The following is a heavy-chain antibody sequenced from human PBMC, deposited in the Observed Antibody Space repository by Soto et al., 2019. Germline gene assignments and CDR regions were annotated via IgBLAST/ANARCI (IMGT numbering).Heavy chain of an antibody. J-gene: IGHJ4*02. CDR2: IFHAGYT. D-gene: IGHD1-7*01. Sequence: QVQLQESGPGLVTPWGTLSLTCAVSGGSISENWWSWVRQPPGKGLQWIGEIFHAGYTNYNPSLKSRVTLPIHPPRNQFSLDINSVTAEDAAMYFCARRDGNYRVDCWGEGTRGNVSS. V-gene: IGHV4-4*02. CDR3: ARRDGNYRVDC. CDR1: GGSISENW.